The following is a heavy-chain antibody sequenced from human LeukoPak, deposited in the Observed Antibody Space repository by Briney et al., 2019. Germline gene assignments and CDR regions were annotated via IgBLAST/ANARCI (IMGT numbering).Heavy chain of an antibody. V-gene: IGHV3-30-3*01. CDR1: GFTFRTYA. J-gene: IGHJ6*02. CDR3: ARDLLHDIWTGYPLGGMDV. CDR2: ISYDGSNK. D-gene: IGHD3-9*01. Sequence: GRSLRLSCAATGFTFRTYAVHWVRQAPGKGLEWVAGISYDGSNKYYADSVKGRFTISRDNSKNTLYLQMNSLRPEDTAVYYCARDLLHDIWTGYPLGGMDVWGQGTTVTVSS.